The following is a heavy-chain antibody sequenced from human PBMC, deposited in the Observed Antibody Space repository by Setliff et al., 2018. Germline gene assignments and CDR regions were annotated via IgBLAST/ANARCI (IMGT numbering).Heavy chain of an antibody. V-gene: IGHV4-4*08. Sequence: SETLSLTCTVSGGSIMNYFWSWIRQPPGKGLEWVGYVYYTGNTNYNPSLKSRLTISVDPSKNQFSLKLGSVTAADTAVYYCARERYFDWFFEDWGHGTLVTVSS. CDR2: VYYTGNT. CDR3: ARERYFDWFFED. J-gene: IGHJ4*01. CDR1: GGSIMNYF. D-gene: IGHD3-9*01.